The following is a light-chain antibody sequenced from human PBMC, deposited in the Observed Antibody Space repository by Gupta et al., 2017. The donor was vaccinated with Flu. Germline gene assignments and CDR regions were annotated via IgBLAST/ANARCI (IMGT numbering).Light chain of an antibody. CDR1: QSVSSY. Sequence: EIVLTQSPATLSLSPGERATFSCRASQSVSSYLAWYQQKPGQTPRLLIYDASNRATGIPARFSSSGSGTDFTLTISSLEPEDFAVYYCQQRGTWPPYTFGQGTKLEIK. CDR3: QQRGTWPPYT. CDR2: DAS. J-gene: IGKJ2*01. V-gene: IGKV3-11*01.